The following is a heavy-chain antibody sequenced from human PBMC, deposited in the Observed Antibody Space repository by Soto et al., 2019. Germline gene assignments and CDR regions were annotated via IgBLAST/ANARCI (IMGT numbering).Heavy chain of an antibody. CDR2: ISWNSGSI. J-gene: IGHJ4*02. CDR3: AKPQHDYGDYEPFDY. V-gene: IGHV3-9*01. CDR1: GFTFDDYA. Sequence: EVQLVESGGGLVQPGGSLRLSSEASGFTFDDYAMHWVRQAPGKGLEWVSGISWNSGSIGYADSVKGRFTISRDNAKNSLYLQMNSLRAEDTALYYCAKPQHDYGDYEPFDYWGQGTLVTVSS. D-gene: IGHD4-17*01.